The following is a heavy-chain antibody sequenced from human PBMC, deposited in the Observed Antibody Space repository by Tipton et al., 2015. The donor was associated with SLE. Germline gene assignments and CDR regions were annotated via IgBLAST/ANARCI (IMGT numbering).Heavy chain of an antibody. Sequence: SLRLSCAASGFIFNSYSINWVRQAPGRGLEWVSSISSGSNYISYADSLKGRFTISRDDAKNSVFLQMNSLRAEDTAVYYCAKSLGYCSASSCYSALENWGQGTLVTVSS. CDR3: AKSLGYCSASSCYSALEN. CDR1: GFIFNSYS. J-gene: IGHJ4*02. D-gene: IGHD2-2*02. CDR2: ISSGSNYI. V-gene: IGHV3-21*01.